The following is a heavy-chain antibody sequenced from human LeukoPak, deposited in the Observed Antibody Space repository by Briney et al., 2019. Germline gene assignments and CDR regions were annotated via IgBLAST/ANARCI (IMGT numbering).Heavy chain of an antibody. CDR1: GYTFTSYA. D-gene: IGHD5-18*01. J-gene: IGHJ6*02. CDR2: ISGYNGNT. CDR3: ARGYSYGSDYYYGMDV. Sequence: ASVTVSFKASGYTFTSYAISWVRQAPGQGLEWMGWISGYNGNTKYPQKVQGRVTMTRDTSTSTAYMELRSLRSDDTAVYYCARGYSYGSDYYYGMDVWGQGTTVTVSS. V-gene: IGHV1-18*01.